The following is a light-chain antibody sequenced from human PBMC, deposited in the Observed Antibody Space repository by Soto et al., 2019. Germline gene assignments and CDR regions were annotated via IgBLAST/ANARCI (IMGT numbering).Light chain of an antibody. Sequence: DIQMTQSPSSLSASVGDRITITCQASQDIRNHLNWYQQKSGKAPKILIYDASNLEAGVPSKFGESGSGTDFTFTISSLHPEDIATYYCQQYLNVLTFDGGTKVEIK. V-gene: IGKV1-33*01. J-gene: IGKJ4*01. CDR1: QDIRNH. CDR2: DAS. CDR3: QQYLNVLT.